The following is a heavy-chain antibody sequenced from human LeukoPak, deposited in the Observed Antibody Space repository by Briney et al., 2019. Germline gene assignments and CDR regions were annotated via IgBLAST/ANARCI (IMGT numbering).Heavy chain of an antibody. D-gene: IGHD1-14*01. J-gene: IGHJ4*02. V-gene: IGHV3-7*01. Sequence: GGSLRLSCAASGFTFSSYAMSWVRQAPGKGLEWVANIKQDGSEKYYVDSVKDRFTISRDNAKNSLYLQMNSLRAEDAAVYYCTRENWYIDYWGQGNLVTVSP. CDR1: GFTFSSYA. CDR3: TRENWYIDY. CDR2: IKQDGSEK.